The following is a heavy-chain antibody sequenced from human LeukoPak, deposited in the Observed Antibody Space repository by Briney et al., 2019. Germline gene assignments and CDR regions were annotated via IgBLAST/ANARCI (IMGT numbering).Heavy chain of an antibody. J-gene: IGHJ3*02. CDR1: GFTFSDYY. D-gene: IGHD3-22*01. Sequence: KAGGPLRLSCAASGFTFSDYYMSWIRQAPGKGLEWVSYISSSGSTIYYADSVKGRFTISRDNAKNSLYLQMNSLRAEDTAVYYCARDWASGYYDSSGYYSAFGIWGQGTMVTVSS. V-gene: IGHV3-11*01. CDR2: ISSSGSTI. CDR3: ARDWASGYYDSSGYYSAFGI.